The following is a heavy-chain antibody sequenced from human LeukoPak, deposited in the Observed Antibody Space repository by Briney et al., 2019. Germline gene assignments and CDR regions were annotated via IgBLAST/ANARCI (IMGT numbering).Heavy chain of an antibody. CDR3: ARGRGVVVLTDAFDI. J-gene: IGHJ3*02. D-gene: IGHD2-15*01. CDR2: IYHSGST. Sequence: PSETLSLTCAVSGGSISSGGYSWSWLRQPPGKGLEWIGYIYHSGSTYYNPSLKSRVTISVDRSKNQFSLKLSSVTAADTAVYYCARGRGVVVLTDAFDIWGQGTMVTVSS. V-gene: IGHV4-30-2*01. CDR1: GGSISSGGYS.